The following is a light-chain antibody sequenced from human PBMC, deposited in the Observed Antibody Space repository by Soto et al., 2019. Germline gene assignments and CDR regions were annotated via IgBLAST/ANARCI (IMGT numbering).Light chain of an antibody. Sequence: DIQMTQSPSSVSAFVGDRVTITCRASQDISSWLAWYQQKPGKAPQLLIYAASNLQSAVPSRFSGSGSGTDFTLTINSLQPEDFATYFCQQADSFPYTFGQGTKLEIK. CDR2: AAS. V-gene: IGKV1-12*02. J-gene: IGKJ2*01. CDR1: QDISSW. CDR3: QQADSFPYT.